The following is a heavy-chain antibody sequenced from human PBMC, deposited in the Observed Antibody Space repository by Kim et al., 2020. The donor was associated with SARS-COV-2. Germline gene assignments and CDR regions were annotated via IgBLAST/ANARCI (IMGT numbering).Heavy chain of an antibody. CDR3: ARDNTDWSFDY. J-gene: IGHJ4*02. Sequence: ASVKVSCKASGYTFTSHKIHWVRQAPGQGLEWMGIITPIDGFTTYAQKLQGRVTMTGDTSTSTVTMELSSLRSGDTAVYFCARDNTDWSFDYWGQGTLVTVSS. D-gene: IGHD3-9*01. CDR1: GYTFTSHK. CDR2: ITPIDGFT. V-gene: IGHV1-46*01.